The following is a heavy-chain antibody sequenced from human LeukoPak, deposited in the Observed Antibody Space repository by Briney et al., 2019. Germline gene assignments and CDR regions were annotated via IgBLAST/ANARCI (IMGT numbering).Heavy chain of an antibody. CDR1: GFPVSDNY. D-gene: IGHD3/OR15-3a*01. CDR3: ARGREYDFWNDRTSSYMAV. V-gene: IGHV3-66*02. J-gene: IGHJ6*03. Sequence: PRGSLRLSCAASGFPVSDNYMNWVRQAPGKGLEWDSLIYSGGSTYYADSAKERFTIPRHDSKNTLFLQMNSLRAEDTAVYYCARGREYDFWNDRTSSYMAVWGKGTTVTVSS. CDR2: IYSGGST.